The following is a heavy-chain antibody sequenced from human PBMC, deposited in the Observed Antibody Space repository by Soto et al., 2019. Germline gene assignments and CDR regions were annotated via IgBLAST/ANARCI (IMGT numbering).Heavy chain of an antibody. V-gene: IGHV3-74*01. Sequence: EVQLVESGGGLVQPGGSLRLSCAASGFTFSSYWMHWVRQAPGKGLVWVSRINNDGSSTSYADSVKGRFTISRDNAKNTLYLQMNSLRAEDTAVDYCAVAVAGPTAIGYWGQGTLVTVSS. J-gene: IGHJ4*02. CDR3: AVAVAGPTAIGY. CDR2: INNDGSST. D-gene: IGHD6-19*01. CDR1: GFTFSSYW.